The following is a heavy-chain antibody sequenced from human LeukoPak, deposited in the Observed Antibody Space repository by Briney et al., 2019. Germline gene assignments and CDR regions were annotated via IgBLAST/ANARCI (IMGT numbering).Heavy chain of an antibody. CDR3: ARDRDEGFDL. CDR2: FFYSGST. Sequence: SETLPLTCSVSGGSLDPYYWSWIRQPPGKGLEWIGYFFYSGSTNYNPSFNSRVIISIDTAKNQISLSLSSVTAADTAVYYCARDRDEGFDLWGRGTLVTVSS. CDR1: GGSLDPYY. J-gene: IGHJ2*01. V-gene: IGHV4-59*12.